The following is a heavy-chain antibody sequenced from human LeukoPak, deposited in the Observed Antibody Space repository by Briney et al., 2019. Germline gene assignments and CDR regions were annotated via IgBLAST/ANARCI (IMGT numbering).Heavy chain of an antibody. V-gene: IGHV3-21*01. D-gene: IGHD6-19*01. Sequence: GGSLRLSCAASGFTVSSNYMSWVRQAPGKGLEWVSSISSSSSYIYYADSVKGRFTISRDNAKNSLYLQMNSLRAEDTAVYYCARARYSSGWTIDYWGQGTLVTVSS. J-gene: IGHJ4*02. CDR1: GFTVSSNY. CDR3: ARARYSSGWTIDY. CDR2: ISSSSSYI.